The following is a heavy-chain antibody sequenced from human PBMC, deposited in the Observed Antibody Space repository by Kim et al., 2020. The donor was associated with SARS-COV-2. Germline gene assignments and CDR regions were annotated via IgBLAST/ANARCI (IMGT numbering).Heavy chain of an antibody. Sequence: GGSLRLSCTASGFTFGDYAMSWVRQAPGKGLEWVGFIRSKAYGGTTEYAASVKGRFTISRDDSKSIAYLQMNSLKTEDTAVYYCTRLLPIPYGMDVWGQGTTVTVSS. D-gene: IGHD2-15*01. V-gene: IGHV3-49*04. CDR3: TRLLPIPYGMDV. J-gene: IGHJ6*02. CDR1: GFTFGDYA. CDR2: IRSKAYGGTT.